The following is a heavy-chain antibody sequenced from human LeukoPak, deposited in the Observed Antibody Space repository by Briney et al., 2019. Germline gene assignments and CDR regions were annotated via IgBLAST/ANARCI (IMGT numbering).Heavy chain of an antibody. CDR2: ISSYNGNT. CDR1: GYTFTSYG. J-gene: IGHJ4*02. Sequence: ASVKVSCKASGYTFTSYGISWVRQAPGQGLEWMGWISSYNGNTNHAHKLQGRVTHTTDTSTNTAYMEVRSLRPDYTAVYYCARVCSYGYFDYWGQGTLVTVSS. CDR3: ARVCSYGYFDY. D-gene: IGHD5-18*01. V-gene: IGHV1-18*01.